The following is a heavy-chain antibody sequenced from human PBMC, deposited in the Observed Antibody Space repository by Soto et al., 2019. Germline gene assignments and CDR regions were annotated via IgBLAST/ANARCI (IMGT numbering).Heavy chain of an antibody. CDR3: ARRGAGYNYDY. CDR2: IFPGDSDT. CDR1: GYSFPGFW. J-gene: IGHJ4*02. Sequence: GESLKISCGASGYSFPGFWIGWVRQMPGKGLEWMGIIFPGDSDTRYSPSFQGQVTVSADKSISTAYLEWSSLKASDTATYYCARRGAGYNYDYWGQGTLVTVSS. D-gene: IGHD1-1*01. V-gene: IGHV5-51*01.